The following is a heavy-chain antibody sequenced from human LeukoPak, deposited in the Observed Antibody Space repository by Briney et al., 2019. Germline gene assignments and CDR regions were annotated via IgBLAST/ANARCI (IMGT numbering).Heavy chain of an antibody. Sequence: GGSLRLSCAASGFSFSSYAIHWVRQAPGKGLEWLSFISSDGSEKYYADSVKGRFTISRDNSKNTLYLQLSSLRVEDTAVYYCARQLGRGGDYWGQGTLVTVSS. CDR1: GFSFSSYA. J-gene: IGHJ4*02. CDR2: ISSDGSEK. CDR3: ARQLGRGGDY. D-gene: IGHD1-1*01. V-gene: IGHV3-30*19.